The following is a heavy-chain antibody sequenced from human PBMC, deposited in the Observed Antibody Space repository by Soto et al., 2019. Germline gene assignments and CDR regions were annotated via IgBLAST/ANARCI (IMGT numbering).Heavy chain of an antibody. D-gene: IGHD6-6*01. V-gene: IGHV4-39*01. CDR1: GGSISSSSYY. J-gene: IGHJ4*02. CDR3: AKQLVDFNPIFDY. CDR2: IYYSGST. Sequence: QLQLQESGPGLVKPSETLSLTCTVSGGSISSSSYYWGWIRQPPGKGLEWIGSIYYSGSTYYNPSLKSRVTISVDTSKNQFSLKLSSVTAADTAVYYCAKQLVDFNPIFDYWGQGTLVTVSS.